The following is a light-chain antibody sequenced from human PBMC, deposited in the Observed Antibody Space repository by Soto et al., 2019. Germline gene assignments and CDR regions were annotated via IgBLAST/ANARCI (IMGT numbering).Light chain of an antibody. CDR1: QSVSSNY. CDR2: GAS. V-gene: IGKV3-20*01. CDR3: QQYGSSPLT. Sequence: EIVLTQSPGTLSLSPGERATLSCRASQSVSSNYLTWYQQKPGQAPRLLIYGASSRATGIPDRFSGSGSGTTFTITISRLEPEDFAVYYCQQYGSSPLTFGPGTKVDIK. J-gene: IGKJ3*01.